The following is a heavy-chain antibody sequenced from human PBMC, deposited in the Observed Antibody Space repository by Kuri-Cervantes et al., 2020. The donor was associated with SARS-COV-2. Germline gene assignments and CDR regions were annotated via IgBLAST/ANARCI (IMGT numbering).Heavy chain of an antibody. J-gene: IGHJ4*02. CDR3: ARGLLRHIAVAGSSPTDFDY. V-gene: IGHV3-48*01. D-gene: IGHD6-19*01. CDR1: GFTFSSYS. Sequence: GGSLRLSCAASGFTFSSYSMNWVRQAPGKGLEWVSYISSSSSTIYYADSVKGRFTTSRDFSKNTLYLQLNSLRPEDTAVYYCARGLLRHIAVAGSSPTDFDYWGQGTLVTVSS. CDR2: ISSSSSTI.